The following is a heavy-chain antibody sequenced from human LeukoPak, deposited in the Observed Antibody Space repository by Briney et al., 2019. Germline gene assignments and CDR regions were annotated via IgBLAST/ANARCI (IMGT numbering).Heavy chain of an antibody. CDR1: GFTFSSYG. CDR2: ISYDGSNK. J-gene: IGHJ3*02. D-gene: IGHD2-15*01. CDR3: AKGSIVVVVAAGDAFDI. Sequence: GGSLRLSCAASGFTFSSYGMHWVRQAPGKGLEWVAVISYDGSNKYYADSVKGRFTISRDNSKNTLYLQMNSLRAEDTAVYYCAKGSIVVVVAAGDAFDIWGQGTMVTVSS. V-gene: IGHV3-30*18.